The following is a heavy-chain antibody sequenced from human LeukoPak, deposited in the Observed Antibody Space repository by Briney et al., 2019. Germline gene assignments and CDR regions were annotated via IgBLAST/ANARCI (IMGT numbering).Heavy chain of an antibody. CDR1: GFTFSGSS. Sequence: VGSLKLSCAASGFTFSGSSMHWVRQASGKGLEWVGRIRSKANNYATGYAASVKGRFTISRDDSKNTAYLQMNSLKTEDTAVYYCTGYSGSYYGGIDYWGQGTLVTVSS. D-gene: IGHD1-26*01. CDR2: IRSKANNYAT. CDR3: TGYSGSYYGGIDY. J-gene: IGHJ4*02. V-gene: IGHV3-73*01.